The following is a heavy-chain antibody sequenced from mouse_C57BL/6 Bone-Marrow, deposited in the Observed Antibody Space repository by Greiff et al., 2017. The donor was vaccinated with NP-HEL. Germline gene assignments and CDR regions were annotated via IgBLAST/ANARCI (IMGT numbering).Heavy chain of an antibody. CDR3: ASACDYDVAWFAY. J-gene: IGHJ3*01. Sequence: EVMLVESGGDLVKPGGSLKLSCAASGFTFSSYGMSWVRQTPDKRLEWVATISSGGSYTYYPDSVKGRFTISRDNAKNTLYLQMSSLKSEDTAMYYCASACDYDVAWFAYWGRGTLVTVSA. D-gene: IGHD2-4*01. CDR2: ISSGGSYT. V-gene: IGHV5-6*01. CDR1: GFTFSSYG.